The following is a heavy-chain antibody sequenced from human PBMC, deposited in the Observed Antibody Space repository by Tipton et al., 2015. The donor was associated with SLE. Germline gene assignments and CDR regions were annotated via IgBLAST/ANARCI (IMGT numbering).Heavy chain of an antibody. CDR2: INWNGGST. Sequence: SLRLSCAASGFTFDDYGMSWVRQAPGKGLEWVSGINWNGGSTGYADSVKGRFTISRDNAKNSLYLQMNSLRAEDTALYYCARSSQNSGSYFDPFDYWGQGTLVTVSS. CDR1: GFTFDDYG. J-gene: IGHJ4*02. D-gene: IGHD1-26*01. V-gene: IGHV3-20*04. CDR3: ARSSQNSGSYFDPFDY.